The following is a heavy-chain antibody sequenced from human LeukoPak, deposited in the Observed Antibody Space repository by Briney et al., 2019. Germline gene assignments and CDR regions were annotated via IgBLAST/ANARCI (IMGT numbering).Heavy chain of an antibody. CDR2: IYYSEST. V-gene: IGHV4-39*07. D-gene: IGHD2-15*01. CDR3: ERGAIGYCSGGSCYSRPYYYYYMDV. Sequence: SETLSLTCTVSGGSISSSSYYWGWIRQPPGKVLEWIGSIYYSESTHYNPSLKTRATISVDTSKNQFSLKLSSVTAADTAVYYCERGAIGYCSGGSCYSRPYYYYYMDVWGKGTTVTISS. CDR1: GGSISSSSYY. J-gene: IGHJ6*03.